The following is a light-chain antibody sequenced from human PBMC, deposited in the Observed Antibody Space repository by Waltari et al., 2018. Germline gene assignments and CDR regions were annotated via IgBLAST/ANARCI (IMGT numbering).Light chain of an antibody. CDR1: DSDVGAYDF. CDR3: SSYTSSSKV. J-gene: IGLJ1*01. Sequence: QSALTQPASVSGSPGQSITISCSGTDSDVGAYDFVSWYQQHPGKAPHLIIYEVSNRPSGISNRFSASKSGNTASLTISGLQAEDEADYYCSSYTSSSKVFGTGTKVTVL. V-gene: IGLV2-14*01. CDR2: EVS.